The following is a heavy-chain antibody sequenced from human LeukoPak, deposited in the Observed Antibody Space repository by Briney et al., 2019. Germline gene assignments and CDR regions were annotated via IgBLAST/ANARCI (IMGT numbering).Heavy chain of an antibody. CDR2: ISSSGSTI. J-gene: IGHJ6*02. D-gene: IGHD6-6*01. V-gene: IGHV3-11*01. Sequence: GGSLRLSCAASGFTFSDYYMSWIRQAPGKGLEWVSYISSSGSTIYYADSVKGRFTISRDNAKNSPYLQMNSLRAEDTAVYYCASTAIAARPGYYYYGMDVWGQGTTVTVSS. CDR1: GFTFSDYY. CDR3: ASTAIAARPGYYYYGMDV.